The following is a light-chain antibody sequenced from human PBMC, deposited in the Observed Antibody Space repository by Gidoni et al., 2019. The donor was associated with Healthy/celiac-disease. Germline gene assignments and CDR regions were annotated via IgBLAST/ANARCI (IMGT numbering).Light chain of an antibody. CDR2: AAS. J-gene: IGKJ1*01. CDR3: LQYYHYPWT. CDR1: QGIRND. Sequence: AIQMTQSQSPLSASVGDRVTITCRASQGIRNDLGWYQQKHGKAPKVLNYAASNLQSGGPSRISGSGSGTDCTLTISSLQPDDFATYYCLQYYHYPWTFGQGTKVEIK. V-gene: IGKV1-6*01.